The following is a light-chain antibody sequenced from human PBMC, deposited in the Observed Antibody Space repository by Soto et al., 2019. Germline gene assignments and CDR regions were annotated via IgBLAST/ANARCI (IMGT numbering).Light chain of an antibody. CDR3: QQYNNYPT. J-gene: IGKJ1*01. CDR2: DAS. CDR1: ERSSNG. V-gene: IGKV1-5*01. Sequence: DIQMPEYPSTLSASVGDRVTRTCRTSERSSNGLAWYQQKPGKAPKLLIYDASSLESGVPSTFSSRGSGTEFTLTISSLHPDDFATYYFQQYNNYPTFGQATKGE.